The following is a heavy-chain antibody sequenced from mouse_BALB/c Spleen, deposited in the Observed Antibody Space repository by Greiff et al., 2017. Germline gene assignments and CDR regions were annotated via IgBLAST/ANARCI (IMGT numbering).Heavy chain of an antibody. Sequence: EVNVVESGGGLVKPGGSLKLSCAASGFAFSSYDMSWVRQTPEKRLEWVAYISSGGGSTYYPDTVKGRFTISRDNAKNTLYLQMSSLKSEDTAMYYCARQTGGYDYFDYWGQGTTLTVSS. CDR1: GFAFSSYD. J-gene: IGHJ2*01. V-gene: IGHV5-12-1*01. CDR2: ISSGGGST. CDR3: ARQTGGYDYFDY. D-gene: IGHD3-1*01.